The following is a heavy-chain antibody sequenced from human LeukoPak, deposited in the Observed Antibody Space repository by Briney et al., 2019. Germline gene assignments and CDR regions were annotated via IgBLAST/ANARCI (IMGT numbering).Heavy chain of an antibody. V-gene: IGHV2-70*01. J-gene: IGHJ4*02. CDR1: GFSLSTSGMC. Sequence: SGPALVKPTQTLTLTCTFSGFSLSTSGMCVSWIRQPPGKALDCLAPNDWDDDKYYSTYLKTRLTISKDTSQNQVVLTMTNMDPVETATYYCARIRVATGFDYWGQGTLVTVSS. CDR3: ARIRVATGFDY. D-gene: IGHD5-12*01. CDR2: NDWDDDK.